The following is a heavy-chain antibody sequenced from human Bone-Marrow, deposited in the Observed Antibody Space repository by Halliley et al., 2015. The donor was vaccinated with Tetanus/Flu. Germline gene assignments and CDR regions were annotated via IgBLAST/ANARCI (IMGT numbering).Heavy chain of an antibody. CDR1: GFTFSYYW. CDR3: ASGGWVGKGDY. V-gene: IGHV3-74*01. CDR2: INSDGSST. Sequence: SLRLSCAAPGFTFSYYWIHWVRQAPGKGPMWVSRINSDGSSTSYADSVKGRFTISRDNAKNTVYLQMNSLRAEDTAVYYCASGGWVGKGDYWGQGTLVTVSS. J-gene: IGHJ4*02. D-gene: IGHD6-19*01.